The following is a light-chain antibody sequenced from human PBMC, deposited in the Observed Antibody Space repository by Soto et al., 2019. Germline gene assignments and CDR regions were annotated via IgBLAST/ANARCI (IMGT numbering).Light chain of an antibody. CDR1: QSVSSY. Sequence: EIVLTQSPATLSLSPGERGTLSCRASQSVSSYLAWYQQKPGQAPRLLIYDASNRATGIPARFSGSGSGTDFTLTISSLEPEDVAVYYCQQRSNWPFTFGGGTKVEIK. J-gene: IGKJ4*01. V-gene: IGKV3-11*01. CDR3: QQRSNWPFT. CDR2: DAS.